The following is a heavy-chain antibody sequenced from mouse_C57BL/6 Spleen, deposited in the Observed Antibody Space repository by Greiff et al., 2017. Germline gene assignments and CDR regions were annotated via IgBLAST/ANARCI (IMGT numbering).Heavy chain of an antibody. J-gene: IGHJ2*01. CDR3: ARRVYYYGSSYPYCDY. Sequence: VQLQQSGAELVKPGASVKISCKASGYAFSSYWMNWVKQRPGKGLEWIGQIYPGDGDTNYNGKFKGKATLTADKSSSTAYMQLSSLTSEDSAVYFCARRVYYYGSSYPYCDYWGQGTTLTVSS. V-gene: IGHV1-80*01. CDR2: IYPGDGDT. CDR1: GYAFSSYW. D-gene: IGHD1-1*01.